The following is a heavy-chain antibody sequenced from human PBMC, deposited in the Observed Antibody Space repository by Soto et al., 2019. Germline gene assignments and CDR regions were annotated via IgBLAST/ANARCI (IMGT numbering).Heavy chain of an antibody. CDR2: IYYSGST. V-gene: IGHV4-59*01. J-gene: IGHJ4*02. Sequence: PSETLSLTCTVSGGSISSYCWSWIRQPPGKGLEWIGYIYYSGSTNYNPSLKSRVTISVDTSKNQFSLKLSSVTAADTAVYYCANFPKGSGSYWAAYWGQGTLVTVSS. CDR1: GGSISSYC. D-gene: IGHD3-10*01. CDR3: ANFPKGSGSYWAAY.